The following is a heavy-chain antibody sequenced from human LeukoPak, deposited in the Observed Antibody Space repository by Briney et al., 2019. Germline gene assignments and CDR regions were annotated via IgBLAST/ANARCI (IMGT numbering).Heavy chain of an antibody. Sequence: GGSLRLSCAASGFTFSSYAMSWVRQAPGKGLEWVSAISGSGGSTYYADSVKGRFTISRDNSKNTLYLQMNSLRAEDTAVYYCAKDGSTPGDSGGYWRGPYFDYWGQGTLVTVSS. V-gene: IGHV3-23*01. J-gene: IGHJ4*02. CDR1: GFTFSSYA. CDR2: ISGSGGST. D-gene: IGHD3-22*01. CDR3: AKDGSTPGDSGGYWRGPYFDY.